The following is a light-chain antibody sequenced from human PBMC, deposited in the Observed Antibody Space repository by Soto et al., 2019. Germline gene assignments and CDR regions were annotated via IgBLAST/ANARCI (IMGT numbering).Light chain of an antibody. CDR2: GAS. Sequence: EIVLTQSPGTLSVSPGERATLSCRASQSVSSSYLAWYQQKPGQAPRLLIYGASSRATGIPDRFSGSGSGTDFTLTISSLEPEDFAVYYCQQRSNWPITFGQGTRLEIK. CDR1: QSVSSSY. J-gene: IGKJ5*01. CDR3: QQRSNWPIT. V-gene: IGKV3D-20*02.